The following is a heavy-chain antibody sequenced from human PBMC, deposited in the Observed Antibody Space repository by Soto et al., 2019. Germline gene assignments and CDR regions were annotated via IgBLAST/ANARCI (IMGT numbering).Heavy chain of an antibody. CDR2: IFYLGSS. J-gene: IGHJ4*02. V-gene: IGHV4-39*07. CDR1: GDSIISSDFY. Sequence: PSETLSLTCTVSGDSIISSDFYWGWVRQPPGKGLEWIGSIFYLGSSYYNPSLKSRVTMSVDTSKNQFSLKLSSVTAADTAVYYCARAYYYDSSGYINWGQGTLVTVSS. CDR3: ARAYYYDSSGYIN. D-gene: IGHD3-22*01.